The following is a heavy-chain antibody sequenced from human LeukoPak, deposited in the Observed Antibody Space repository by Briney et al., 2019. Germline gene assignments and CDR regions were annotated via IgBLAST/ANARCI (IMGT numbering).Heavy chain of an antibody. CDR3: AKGATVPDY. J-gene: IGHJ4*02. Sequence: GGALRLSCAASGFTFSKFSMNWVRQAPGKGLEWVSAISGSGGSTYYADSVKGRFTISRDNSKNTLYLQMNSLRAEDTAVYYCAKGATVPDYWGQGTLVTVSS. CDR2: ISGSGGST. CDR1: GFTFSKFS. V-gene: IGHV3-23*01. D-gene: IGHD4-17*01.